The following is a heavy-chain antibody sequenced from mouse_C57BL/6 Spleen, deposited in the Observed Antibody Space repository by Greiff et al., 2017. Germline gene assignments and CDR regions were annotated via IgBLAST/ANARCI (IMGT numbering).Heavy chain of an antibody. J-gene: IGHJ4*01. CDR3: ARTLLITTLVGARDY. Sequence: QVKLQQSGAELARPGASVKMSCKASGYTFTRYTMHWVKQRPGQGLEWIGYINPSSGYTKYNQKFKDKATLTSDKSSRTAYMQLSSLTSEDSAVYYCARTLLITTLVGARDYWGQGTSVTVSS. CDR1: GYTFTRYT. CDR2: INPSSGYT. D-gene: IGHD1-1*01. V-gene: IGHV1-4*01.